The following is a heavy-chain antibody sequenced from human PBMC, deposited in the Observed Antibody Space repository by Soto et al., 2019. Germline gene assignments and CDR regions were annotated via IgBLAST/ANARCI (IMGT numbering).Heavy chain of an antibody. V-gene: IGHV4-31*03. CDR2: IYYSGNT. CDR1: GGSIRSGGYY. CDR3: ARDRLMATAGTARHYFGLDV. Sequence: SETLSLTCTVSGGSIRSGGYYWSWVRQNPRRGLEWIGNIYYSGNTYYNPSLKSRLTISVDTSKNQFSLNLSSVTAADTAVYYCARDRLMATAGTARHYFGLDVWAQGTTVTVSS. J-gene: IGHJ6*02. D-gene: IGHD5-18*01.